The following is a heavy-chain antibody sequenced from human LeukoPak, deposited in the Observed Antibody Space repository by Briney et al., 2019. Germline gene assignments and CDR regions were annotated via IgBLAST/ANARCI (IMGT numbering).Heavy chain of an antibody. J-gene: IGHJ4*02. CDR1: GFSFSNTW. CDR3: STTDSGSY. CDR2: IKSKTDGRTT. Sequence: PGGSLRLSCAVSGFSFSNTWMSWVRQAPGKGLEWVGRIKSKTDGRTTDYAAPVKGRFTISRDDSKNTLYLQMNSLKIEDTAVYYCSTTDSGSYWGQGTLVTVSS. V-gene: IGHV3-15*01. D-gene: IGHD1-26*01.